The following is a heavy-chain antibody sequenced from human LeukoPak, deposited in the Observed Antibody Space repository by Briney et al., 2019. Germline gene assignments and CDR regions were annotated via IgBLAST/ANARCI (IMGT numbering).Heavy chain of an antibody. CDR1: GFTLNNYA. V-gene: IGHV3-23*01. J-gene: IGHJ5*01. D-gene: IGHD1-26*01. CDR2: IIDSGIST. Sequence: GGSLRLSCAASGFTLNNYAMTWVRQAPEKGLEWISSIIDSGISTYYGDSVKGRFTISRDNSKNTLYLQMNSLRAEDTAVYYCAKGSRGNYDSWGQGTLVTVSS. CDR3: AKGSRGNYDS.